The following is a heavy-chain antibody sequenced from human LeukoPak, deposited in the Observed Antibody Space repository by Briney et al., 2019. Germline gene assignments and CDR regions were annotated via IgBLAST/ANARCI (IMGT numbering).Heavy chain of an antibody. CDR3: ARDKWEPRYAFDI. J-gene: IGHJ3*02. CDR1: GGSISSGGYS. D-gene: IGHD1-26*01. Sequence: PSETLSLTCAVSGGSISSGGYSWSWIRQPPGKVLEWIGYIYYSGSTYYNPSLKSRVTISVDKSKTQFSLKLSSVTAADTAVYYCARDKWEPRYAFDIWGQGTMVTVSS. CDR2: IYYSGST. V-gene: IGHV4-30-4*07.